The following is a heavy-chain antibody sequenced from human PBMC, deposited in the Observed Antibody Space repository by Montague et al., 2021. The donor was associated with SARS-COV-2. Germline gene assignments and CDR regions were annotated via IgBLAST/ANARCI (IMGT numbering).Heavy chain of an antibody. CDR2: IHQDGGAK. CDR3: ARNEL. J-gene: IGHJ4*02. V-gene: IGHV3-7*01. Sequence: SLRLSCAASGFTIRNYWMSWVRQAPGKGLEWVANIHQDGGAKGYVDSAKGRFTISRDNAKNRLYLEMNSLRVEDSAIYYCARNELWGQGTLVTVSS. CDR1: GFTIRNYW.